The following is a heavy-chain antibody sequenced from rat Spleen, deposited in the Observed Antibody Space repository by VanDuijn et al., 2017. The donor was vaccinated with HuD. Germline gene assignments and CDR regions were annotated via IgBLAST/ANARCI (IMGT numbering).Heavy chain of an antibody. CDR1: GFTFSNFY. CDR3: ARHRYKRTVAAVDY. D-gene: IGHD1-8*01. Sequence: EVQLVESGGGLVQPGRSMNLSCAASGFTFSNFYMAWVRQAPTKGLEWVASITAGGDDTYYRDSVKGRFTISRDNAKSILYLQMDSLRSEDTATYYCARHRYKRTVAAVDYWGQGVTVTVSS. V-gene: IGHV5-25*01. J-gene: IGHJ2*01. CDR2: ITAGGDDT.